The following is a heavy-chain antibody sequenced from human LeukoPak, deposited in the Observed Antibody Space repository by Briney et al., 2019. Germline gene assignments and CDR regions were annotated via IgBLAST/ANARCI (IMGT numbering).Heavy chain of an antibody. CDR1: GGTFSSYS. D-gene: IGHD3-22*01. Sequence: SVKVSCKSSGGTFSSYSISWVRQAPGQGLEWMGGIIPAFGTAHYAQKFQGRVTFTTDESTTTAYMELRSLRSEDTAAYYCASEGNYDSSGYSRYNYYYMDVWGKGTAVTVSS. J-gene: IGHJ6*03. V-gene: IGHV1-69*05. CDR3: ASEGNYDSSGYSRYNYYYMDV. CDR2: IIPAFGTA.